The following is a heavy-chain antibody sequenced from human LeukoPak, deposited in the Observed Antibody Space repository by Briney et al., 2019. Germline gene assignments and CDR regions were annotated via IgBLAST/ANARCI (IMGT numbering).Heavy chain of an antibody. J-gene: IGHJ6*02. Sequence: PGGSLRLSCAASGFTFSSYWMHWVRQAPGKGLVWVSRINCDGSSTSYADSVKGRFTISRDNAKSTLYLQMNSLRAEDTAVYYYAREGHYYYGMDVWGQGTTVTVSS. CDR2: INCDGSST. CDR3: AREGHYYYGMDV. V-gene: IGHV3-74*01. CDR1: GFTFSSYW.